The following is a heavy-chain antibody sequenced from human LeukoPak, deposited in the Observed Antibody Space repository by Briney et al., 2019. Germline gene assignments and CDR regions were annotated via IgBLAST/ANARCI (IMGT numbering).Heavy chain of an antibody. Sequence: GGSLRLSCATSGFTFSGYGMHWVRQAPGKGLEWAAFIRYDGSKKYYADSVKGRFTISRDKSKNTLYLQMNSLRAEDTAVYYCARGRRYDILTGTLSGYFDLWGRGTLVTVSS. D-gene: IGHD3-9*01. J-gene: IGHJ2*01. CDR1: GFTFSGYG. CDR3: ARGRRYDILTGTLSGYFDL. V-gene: IGHV3-30*02. CDR2: IRYDGSKK.